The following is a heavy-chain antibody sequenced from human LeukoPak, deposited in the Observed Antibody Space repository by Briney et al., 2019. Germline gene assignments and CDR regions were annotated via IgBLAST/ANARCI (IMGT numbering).Heavy chain of an antibody. CDR3: ARGPRTRYSGYGYYYYGMDV. J-gene: IGHJ6*02. D-gene: IGHD5-12*01. CDR2: IYYSGST. Sequence: PSETLSLTCTVSGGSISSGDYYWSWIRQPPGKGLEWIGYIYYSGSTYYNPSLKSRVTISVDTSKNQFSLKLSSVTASDTAVYYCARGPRTRYSGYGYYYYGMDVWGQGTTVTVSS. V-gene: IGHV4-30-4*01. CDR1: GGSISSGDYY.